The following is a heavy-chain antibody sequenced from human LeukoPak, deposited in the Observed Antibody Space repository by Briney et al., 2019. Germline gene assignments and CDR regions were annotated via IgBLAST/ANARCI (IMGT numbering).Heavy chain of an antibody. J-gene: IGHJ6*02. CDR2: ISYDGGNK. Sequence: GGSLRLSCAASGLTFSTYAMHWVRQAPGKGLEWVVVISYDGGNKYYADSVKGRFTISRDDSKNTLYLQMNSLRAEDTAVYYCARDDYGMDVWGQGTTVTVSS. CDR3: ARDDYGMDV. CDR1: GLTFSTYA. V-gene: IGHV3-30-3*01.